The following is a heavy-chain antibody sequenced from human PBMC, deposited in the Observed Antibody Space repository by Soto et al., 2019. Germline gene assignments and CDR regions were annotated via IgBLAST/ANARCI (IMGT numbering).Heavy chain of an antibody. D-gene: IGHD3-16*01. J-gene: IGHJ3*02. V-gene: IGHV3-23*01. CDR2: ISGSGGST. CDR1: GFTFSSYA. CDR3: AKVLKPWGEVSNDAFDI. Sequence: GGSLRLSCAASGFTFSSYAMSWVRQAPGKGLEWVSAISGSGGSTYYADSVKGRFTISRDNSKNTLYLQMNSLRAEDTGVYYCAKVLKPWGEVSNDAFDIWGQGTMVTVSS.